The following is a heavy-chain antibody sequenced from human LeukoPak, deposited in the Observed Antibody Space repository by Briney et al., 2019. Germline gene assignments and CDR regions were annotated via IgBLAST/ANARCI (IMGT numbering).Heavy chain of an antibody. CDR1: GFTVSSNY. D-gene: IGHD1-26*01. Sequence: PGGSLRLSCAASGFTVSSNYMSWVRQAPGKGLGWVSVIYSGGSTYYADSVKGRFTISRDNSKNTLYLQMNSLRAEDTAVYYCAREWRFSGTANGYWGQGTLVTVSS. CDR2: IYSGGST. CDR3: AREWRFSGTANGY. V-gene: IGHV3-53*01. J-gene: IGHJ4*02.